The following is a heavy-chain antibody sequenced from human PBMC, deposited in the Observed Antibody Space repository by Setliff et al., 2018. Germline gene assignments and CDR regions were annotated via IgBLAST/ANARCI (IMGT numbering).Heavy chain of an antibody. Sequence: PGGSLRLSCAASGFTFSDHYMDWVRQAPGKGLEWVGRTRNKANSYTTEYAASVKGRFTISRDDSKNSLYLQMNSLKTEDTALYYCARTYCSGGRCFYGMDVWGQGTTVTVSS. D-gene: IGHD2-15*01. CDR1: GFTFSDHY. J-gene: IGHJ6*02. V-gene: IGHV3-72*01. CDR3: ARTYCSGGRCFYGMDV. CDR2: TRNKANSYTT.